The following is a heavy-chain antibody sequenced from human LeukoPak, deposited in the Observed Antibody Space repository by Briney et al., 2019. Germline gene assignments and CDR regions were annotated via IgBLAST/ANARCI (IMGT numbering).Heavy chain of an antibody. CDR2: ISSSGSTI. V-gene: IGHV3-11*04. CDR3: ARGRYSFGYGHYYYYMDV. D-gene: IGHD5-18*01. CDR1: GFTFSDYY. Sequence: GGSLRLSCAASGFTFSDYYMSWIRQAPGKGLEWVSYISSSGSTIYYADSVKGRFTISRDNAKNSLYLQMNSLRAEDMAVYYCARGRYSFGYGHYYYYMDVWGKGTTVTVSS. J-gene: IGHJ6*03.